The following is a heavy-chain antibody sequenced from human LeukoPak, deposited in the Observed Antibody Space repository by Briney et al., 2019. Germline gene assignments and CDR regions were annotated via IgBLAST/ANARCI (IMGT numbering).Heavy chain of an antibody. CDR2: MNPNSGNT. D-gene: IGHD3-3*01. Sequence: ASVKVSCKASGYTLTSYDINWVRQATGQGLEWMGWMNPNSGNTGYAQKFQGRVTMTRNTSISTAYMELSSLRSEDTAVYYCARGGSGVVIEAYYYYYMDVWGKGTTVTVSS. J-gene: IGHJ6*03. V-gene: IGHV1-8*01. CDR1: GYTLTSYD. CDR3: ARGGSGVVIEAYYYYYMDV.